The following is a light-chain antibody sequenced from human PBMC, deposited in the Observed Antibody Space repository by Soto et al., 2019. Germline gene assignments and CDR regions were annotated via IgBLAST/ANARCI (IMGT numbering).Light chain of an antibody. CDR3: QQRIDWPPAWA. CDR2: DAL. J-gene: IGKJ1*01. V-gene: IGKV3-11*01. CDR1: QSVSSY. Sequence: EIVLTQSPATLSLSPGERATLSCRASQSVSSYLAWYQQKPGQAPRLLIYDALHRATDIPARFGGSGSGTEFTLTISSLEPEDFAVYYCQQRIDWPPAWAFGQGTKVDIK.